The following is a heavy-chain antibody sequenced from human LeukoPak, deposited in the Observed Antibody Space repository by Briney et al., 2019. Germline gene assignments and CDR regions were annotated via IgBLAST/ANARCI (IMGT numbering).Heavy chain of an antibody. V-gene: IGHV3-21*01. D-gene: IGHD6-19*01. CDR2: ISGSSSYI. Sequence: GGSLRLSCAASGFTFSSYSMNWVRQAPGKGLEWVSSISGSSSYINYADSVKGRFTISRDNAQNSLFLQLNSLRAEDTAVCYCARDPYSSGWYKDAFDIWGQGTMVTVSS. J-gene: IGHJ3*02. CDR3: ARDPYSSGWYKDAFDI. CDR1: GFTFSSYS.